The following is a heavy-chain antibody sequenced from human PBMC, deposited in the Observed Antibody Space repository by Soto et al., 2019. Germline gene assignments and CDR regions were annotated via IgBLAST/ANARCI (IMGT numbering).Heavy chain of an antibody. CDR1: GFTFSSYG. CDR3: ARELRFLEWLSFDY. V-gene: IGHV3-33*01. D-gene: IGHD3-3*01. J-gene: IGHJ4*02. CDR2: IWYDGSNK. Sequence: QVQLVESRGGVVQPGRSLRLSCAASGFTFSSYGMHWVRQAPGKGLEWVAVIWYDGSNKYYADSVKGRFTISRDNSKNTLYLQMNSLRAEDTAVYYCARELRFLEWLSFDYWGQGTLVTVSS.